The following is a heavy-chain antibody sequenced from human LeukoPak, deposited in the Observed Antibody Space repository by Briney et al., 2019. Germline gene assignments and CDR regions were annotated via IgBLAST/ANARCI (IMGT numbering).Heavy chain of an antibody. CDR1: GFTVSSNY. CDR2: IYSGGST. Sequence: SGGSLRLSCAASGFTVSSNYMTWVRQAPGKGLEWVSVIYSGGSTYYADSVKGRFTISRDDSKNTLYLQMSSLRAEDTAVYYCASGLPPGIIDYWGQGTLVTVSS. CDR3: ASGLPPGIIDY. V-gene: IGHV3-53*01. D-gene: IGHD1-14*01. J-gene: IGHJ4*02.